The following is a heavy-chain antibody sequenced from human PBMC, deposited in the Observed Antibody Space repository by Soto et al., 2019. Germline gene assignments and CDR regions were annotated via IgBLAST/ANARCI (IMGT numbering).Heavy chain of an antibody. CDR3: AKKGGGDYILGC. V-gene: IGHV2-5*02. D-gene: IGHD4-17*01. CDR2: IYWDDSK. J-gene: IGHJ4*02. CDR1: GFSLSTNGVG. Sequence: QITLKESGPTLVKPTQTLTLTCTFSGFSLSTNGVGVGWIRQPPGKALEWLALIYWDDSKEYSPSLKSRLTITKDTSRTQVVLKTTNMDPVDTATYSSAKKGGGDYILGCWGPGTLVTVSS.